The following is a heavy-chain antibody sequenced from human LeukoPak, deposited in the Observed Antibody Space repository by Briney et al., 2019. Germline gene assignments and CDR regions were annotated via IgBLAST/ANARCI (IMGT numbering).Heavy chain of an antibody. D-gene: IGHD3-22*01. CDR1: GFTFSGYS. J-gene: IGHJ4*02. V-gene: IGHV3-21*01. CDR2: FGTRSTSV. CDR3: AREVSEGFDF. Sequence: GGSLRLSCTASGFTFSGYSMNWIRQAPGKGLEWVSSFGTRSTSVYHAGSVKGRFATSRDNAKNSLYLQMNSLRAEDTALYYCAREVSEGFDFWGQGTLVTVSS.